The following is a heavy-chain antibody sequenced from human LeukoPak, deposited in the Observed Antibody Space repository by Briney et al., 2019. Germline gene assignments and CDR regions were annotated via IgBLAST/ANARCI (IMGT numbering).Heavy chain of an antibody. J-gene: IGHJ4*02. CDR2: IYFSGNT. CDR1: GGSISTSTYY. V-gene: IGHV4-39*07. D-gene: IGHD3-10*01. Sequence: PSETLSLTCTVSGGSISTSTYYWGWVRLPPGKGLEWIGNIYFSGNTHYNPSLKSRVTISVDTSKNQFSLKLSSVTAADTAVYYCARGPDYYGSGSYYNTRLFDYWGQGTLVTVSS. CDR3: ARGPDYYGSGSYYNTRLFDY.